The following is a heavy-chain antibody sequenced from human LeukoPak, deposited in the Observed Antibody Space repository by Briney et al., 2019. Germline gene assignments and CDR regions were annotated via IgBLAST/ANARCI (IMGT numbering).Heavy chain of an antibody. J-gene: IGHJ4*02. V-gene: IGHV3-20*04. CDR3: ARAPITSPFYFDY. Sequence: PGGSLRLSCTASGFAFDEHGMSWVRQVPGKGLEGVSDINWRGGSTGYADPLRGRFTISSDNAKNSLYLQMDSLRAEDTALYYCARAPITSPFYFDYWGQGTLVTVSS. CDR2: INWRGGST. D-gene: IGHD2-2*01. CDR1: GFAFDEHG.